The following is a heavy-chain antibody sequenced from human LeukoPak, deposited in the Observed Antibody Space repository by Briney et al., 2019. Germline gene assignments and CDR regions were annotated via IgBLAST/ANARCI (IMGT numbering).Heavy chain of an antibody. CDR1: GYTFTGYY. Sequence: ASVKVSCKASGYTFTGYYMHWVRQAPGQGLEWMGWINPNSGGTNYAQKFQGRVTMTRDTSISTGYMELSRLRSDDTAVYYCARDWFGDFWSGYYGGTDYWGQGTLVTVSS. D-gene: IGHD3-3*01. J-gene: IGHJ4*02. CDR3: ARDWFGDFWSGYYGGTDY. V-gene: IGHV1-2*02. CDR2: INPNSGGT.